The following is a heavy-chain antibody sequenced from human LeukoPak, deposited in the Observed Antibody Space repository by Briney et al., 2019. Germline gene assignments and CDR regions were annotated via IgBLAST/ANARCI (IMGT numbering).Heavy chain of an antibody. CDR1: GGSISSYY. V-gene: IGHV4-34*01. J-gene: IGHJ6*03. CDR2: INHSGST. CDR3: ARGDGDYGYYYYYYYMDV. D-gene: IGHD4-17*01. Sequence: SETLSLTCTVSGGSISSYYWSWIRQPPGKGLEWIGEINHSGSTNYNPSLKSRVTISVDTSKNQFSLKLSSVTAADTAVYYCARGDGDYGYYYYYYYMDVWGKGTTVTVSS.